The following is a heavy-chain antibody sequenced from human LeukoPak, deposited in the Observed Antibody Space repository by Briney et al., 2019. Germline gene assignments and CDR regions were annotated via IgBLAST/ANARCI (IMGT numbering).Heavy chain of an antibody. CDR1: GGSISSSSYY. V-gene: IGHV4-39*01. Sequence: SETLSLTCTVSGGSISSSSYYWGWIRQPPGKGLEWIGSIYYSGSTYYNPSLKSRVTISVDTSKNQFSLKLSSVTAADTAVYYCASRAGRTQRTNWFDPWGQGTLVTVSS. J-gene: IGHJ5*02. CDR2: IYYSGST. CDR3: ASRAGRTQRTNWFDP. D-gene: IGHD5-24*01.